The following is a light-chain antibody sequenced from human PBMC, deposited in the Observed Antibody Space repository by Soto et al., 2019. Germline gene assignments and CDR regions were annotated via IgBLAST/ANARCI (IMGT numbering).Light chain of an antibody. Sequence: EIVLTQSPGTLSLSPGEEATLSCRASQSVDSNYLAWYQQKPGQTPRLIIYGASGRADGIPHRFSGSGFGTDFTLTISKVEPEDFAVYYCQQYGSSPRWTFGQGTKVDIK. CDR1: QSVDSNY. J-gene: IGKJ1*01. V-gene: IGKV3-20*01. CDR2: GAS. CDR3: QQYGSSPRWT.